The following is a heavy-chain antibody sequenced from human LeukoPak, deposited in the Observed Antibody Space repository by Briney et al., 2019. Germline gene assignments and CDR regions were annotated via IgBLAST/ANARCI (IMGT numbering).Heavy chain of an antibody. V-gene: IGHV4-30-4*08. D-gene: IGHD6-13*01. Sequence: LRLSCAASGFTFSSYAMSWIRQPPGRGLEWIGYIFYSGRTYYNPSLKSRVTISVDTSKNQFSLKLRSVTAADTAVYSCARGGYSSSWAAFDIWGQGTMVTVSS. CDR3: ARGGYSSSWAAFDI. J-gene: IGHJ3*02. CDR2: IFYSGRT. CDR1: GFTFSSYA.